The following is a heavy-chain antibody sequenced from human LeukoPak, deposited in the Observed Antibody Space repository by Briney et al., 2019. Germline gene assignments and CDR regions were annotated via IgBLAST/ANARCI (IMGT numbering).Heavy chain of an antibody. V-gene: IGHV3-33*06. Sequence: GGSLRLSCAASGFTFSDYGMYWVRQAPGKGLEWVALIWYDGGKKYYTDSVRGRFTISRDNSKNTLYLQMNSLRAEDTAVYYCAKTGSTAYLDYWGQGTLVTASS. CDR1: GFTFSDYG. CDR2: IWYDGGKK. D-gene: IGHD1-7*01. J-gene: IGHJ4*02. CDR3: AKTGSTAYLDY.